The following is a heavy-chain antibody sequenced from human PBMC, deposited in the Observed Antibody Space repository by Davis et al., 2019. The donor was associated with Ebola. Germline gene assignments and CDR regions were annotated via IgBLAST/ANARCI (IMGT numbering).Heavy chain of an antibody. D-gene: IGHD5-18*01. CDR1: GYSFTSYW. CDR2: IYPGDSDT. Sequence: GESLKISCKGSGYSFTSYWIGWVRQMPGKGLEWMGIIYPGDSDTRYSPSFQGQVTISADKSISTAYLQWSSLKASDTAMYYCARHGKYSHGSHHFDYWGQGILVTVSS. V-gene: IGHV5-51*01. J-gene: IGHJ4*02. CDR3: ARHGKYSHGSHHFDY.